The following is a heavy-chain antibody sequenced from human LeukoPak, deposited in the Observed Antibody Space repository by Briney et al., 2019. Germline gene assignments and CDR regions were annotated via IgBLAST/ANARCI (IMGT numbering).Heavy chain of an antibody. V-gene: IGHV1-69*13. CDR1: GGTFSSYA. Sequence: RASVKVSCKASGGTFSSYAISWVRQAPGQGLEWMGGIIPIFGTANYAQKFQGRVTITADESTSTAYMELSSLRSEDTAVYYCARPRGNSSGLDSWGQGTLVTVSS. D-gene: IGHD6-19*01. CDR3: ARPRGNSSGLDS. CDR2: IIPIFGTA. J-gene: IGHJ4*02.